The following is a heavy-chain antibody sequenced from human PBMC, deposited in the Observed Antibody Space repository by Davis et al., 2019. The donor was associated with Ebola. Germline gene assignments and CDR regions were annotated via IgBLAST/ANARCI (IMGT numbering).Heavy chain of an antibody. Sequence: PGGSLRLSCAASGFTFSDYAMTWVRQAPGKGLEWVSTIRKTGDSTYYADSVKGRFTISRDNSKNTIYLQINSLRAEDTAVYYCAKDPAVIAFNLWFFDVWGRGTLVTVSS. V-gene: IGHV3-23*01. CDR3: AKDPAVIAFNLWFFDV. D-gene: IGHD2-21*01. CDR2: IRKTGDST. CDR1: GFTFSDYA. J-gene: IGHJ2*01.